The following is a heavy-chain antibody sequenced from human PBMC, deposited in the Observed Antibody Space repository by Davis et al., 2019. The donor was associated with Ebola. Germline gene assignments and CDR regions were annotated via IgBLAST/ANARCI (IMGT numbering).Heavy chain of an antibody. J-gene: IGHJ4*02. CDR1: GFTFRNYE. V-gene: IGHV3-48*03. D-gene: IGHD3-22*01. Sequence: PGGSLRLSCAASGFTFRNYEMNWVRQAPGKGLEWVSYISNTGSPIYYADSVKGRFTISRDNAKNSLYLQMNSLRAEDTDVYYCAGYSHYYDSSGSPFDYWGQGTLVTVSS. CDR3: AGYSHYYDSSGSPFDY. CDR2: ISNTGSPI.